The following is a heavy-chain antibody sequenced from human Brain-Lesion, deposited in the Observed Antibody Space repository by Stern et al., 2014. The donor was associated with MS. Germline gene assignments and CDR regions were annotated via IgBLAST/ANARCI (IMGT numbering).Heavy chain of an antibody. CDR3: AGEEDIRYCSGGSCTGNWFDP. J-gene: IGHJ5*02. CDR2: IYYSGDT. V-gene: IGHV4-39*01. D-gene: IGHD2-15*01. CDR1: GGSVSSTSYA. Sequence: QVQLVESGPGLVKPSETLSLTCTVAGGSVSSTSYAWAWIRQPPGKGLGWIGTIYYSGDTYYSPSLKSRPTISLDPSQNQVSPALSFVTAADTAVYYCAGEEDIRYCSGGSCTGNWFDPWGQGTLVTVSS.